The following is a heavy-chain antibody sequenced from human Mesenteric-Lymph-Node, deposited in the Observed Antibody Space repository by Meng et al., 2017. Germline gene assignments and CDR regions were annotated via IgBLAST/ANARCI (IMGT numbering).Heavy chain of an antibody. CDR3: ARSWTRAEKYYYGSGSMDV. CDR2: INPNSGGT. Sequence: ASVKVSCKASGYTFTGYYMHWVRQAPGQGLEWMGWINPNSGGTNYAQKFQGRVTMTRDTSISTAYMELSRLRSDDTAVYYCARSWTRAEKYYYGSGSMDVWGQGTTVTVSS. V-gene: IGHV1-2*02. CDR1: GYTFTGYY. D-gene: IGHD3-10*01. J-gene: IGHJ6*02.